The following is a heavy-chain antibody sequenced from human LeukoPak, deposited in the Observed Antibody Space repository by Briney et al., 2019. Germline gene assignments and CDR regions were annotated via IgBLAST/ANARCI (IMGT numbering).Heavy chain of an antibody. CDR1: GFTFSSYD. CDR2: IGTAGDT. CDR3: AKSPYYSSGWYYFDY. D-gene: IGHD6-19*01. V-gene: IGHV3-13*01. Sequence: GGSLRLSCAASGFTFSSYDMHWVRQATGKGLEWVSAIGTAGDTYYPGSVKGRFTISRENAKNSLYLQMNSLRAGDTAVYYCAKSPYYSSGWYYFDYWGQGTLVTVSS. J-gene: IGHJ4*02.